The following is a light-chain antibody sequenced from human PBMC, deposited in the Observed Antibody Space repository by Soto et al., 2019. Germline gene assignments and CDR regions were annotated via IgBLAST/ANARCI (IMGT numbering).Light chain of an antibody. J-gene: IGKJ1*01. Sequence: EIVMTQSPATLSVSPGERATVSCRASQSVGSDLGWYQQKPGQAPRLLIYGASSRATGIPDRFSGSGSGTDFTLTISRLEPEDFAVYYCQQYGSSPEGTFGQGTKV. CDR3: QQYGSSPEGT. V-gene: IGKV3-20*01. CDR1: QSVGSD. CDR2: GAS.